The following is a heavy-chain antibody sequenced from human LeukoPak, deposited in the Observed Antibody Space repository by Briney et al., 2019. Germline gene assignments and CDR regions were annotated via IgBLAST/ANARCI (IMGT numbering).Heavy chain of an antibody. CDR3: AISGGYWAWAH. V-gene: IGHV3-21*04. CDR1: AFTFSSYS. CDR2: ISSSGSYI. J-gene: IGHJ4*02. D-gene: IGHD1-26*01. Sequence: PGGSLRLSCVASAFTFSSYSMNWVRQAPGKGLEWVSSISSSGSYIYYAGSVKGRFTISRDNAKKSLYLQMNSLRAEDTAVYYCAISGGYWAWAHWGQGTLVTVSS.